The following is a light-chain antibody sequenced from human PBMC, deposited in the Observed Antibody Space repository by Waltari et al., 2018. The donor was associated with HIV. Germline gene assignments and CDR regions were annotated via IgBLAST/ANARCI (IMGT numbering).Light chain of an antibody. CDR2: AAS. V-gene: IGKV1-16*02. CDR3: QQYNSYPIT. J-gene: IGKJ5*01. Sequence: DIQMTQSPSSLYAYVGDRVTLTCRASQGINNYLAWFQQQPGKAPKSLIYAASSLQSGVPSKFSDSGSGTDFTLNISSLQPEDSATYYCQQYNSYPITFGQGTRLEIK. CDR1: QGINNY.